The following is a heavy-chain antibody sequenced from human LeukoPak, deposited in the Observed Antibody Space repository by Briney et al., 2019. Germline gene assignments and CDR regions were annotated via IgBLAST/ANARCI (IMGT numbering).Heavy chain of an antibody. Sequence: PGGSLRLSCAASGFTFSSYSMNWVRQAPGKGLEWVSYISSSSSTIYYADSVKGRFTISRDNAKNSLYLQMNSLRAEDTAVYYCARGVHRQLPALTVFYWGQGTLVTVSS. J-gene: IGHJ4*02. CDR2: ISSSSSTI. CDR3: ARGVHRQLPALTVFY. V-gene: IGHV3-48*01. CDR1: GFTFSSYS. D-gene: IGHD2-2*01.